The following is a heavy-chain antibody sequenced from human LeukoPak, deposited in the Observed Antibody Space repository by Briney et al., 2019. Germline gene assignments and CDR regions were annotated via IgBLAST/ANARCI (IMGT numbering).Heavy chain of an antibody. J-gene: IGHJ4*02. CDR2: IYYSGST. Sequence: SETLSLSCTVSGGSISSSSYYWGWIRQPPGKGLEWIGSIYYSGSTYYNPSLKSRVTISVDTSKNQFSLKLSSVTAADTAVYYCARHGIRGYYYPPFDYWGQGTLVTVSS. CDR1: GGSISSSSYY. V-gene: IGHV4-39*01. CDR3: ARHGIRGYYYPPFDY. D-gene: IGHD3-22*01.